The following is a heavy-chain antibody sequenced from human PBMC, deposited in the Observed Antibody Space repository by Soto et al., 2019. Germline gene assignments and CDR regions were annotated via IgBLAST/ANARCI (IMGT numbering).Heavy chain of an antibody. V-gene: IGHV4-59*08. CDR1: GGSISSYY. Sequence: SETLSLTCTVSGGSISSYYWSWIRQPPGKGLEWIGYIYYSGSTNYNPSLKSRVTISVDTSKNQFSLKLSSVTAADTAVYYCARHPVGYSYNFDYWGQGTLVTVSS. CDR3: ARHPVGYSYNFDY. CDR2: IYYSGST. D-gene: IGHD5-18*01. J-gene: IGHJ4*02.